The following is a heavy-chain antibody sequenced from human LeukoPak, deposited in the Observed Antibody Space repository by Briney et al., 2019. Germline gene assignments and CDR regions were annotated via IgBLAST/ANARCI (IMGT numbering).Heavy chain of an antibody. J-gene: IGHJ6*03. CDR3: ARHVSYYGSGSYYYYYMDV. CDR2: IYYSGST. CDR1: GGSISSSSYY. Sequence: SETLSPTCTVSGGSISSSSYYWGWIRQPPGKGLEWIGSIYYSGSTYYNPSLKSRVTISVDTSKNQFSLKLSSVTAADTAVYYCARHVSYYGSGSYYYYYMDVWGKGTTVTISS. D-gene: IGHD3-10*01. V-gene: IGHV4-39*01.